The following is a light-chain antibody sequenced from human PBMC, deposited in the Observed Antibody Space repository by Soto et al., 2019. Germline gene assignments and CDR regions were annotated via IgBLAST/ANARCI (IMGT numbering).Light chain of an antibody. CDR2: GAS. CDR3: QQYNNWPWT. V-gene: IGKV3-15*01. J-gene: IGKJ1*01. Sequence: DTVMTQSPATLSVSPGGRATLSCRASQSISDTLAWYQQKPGQAPRLLIHGASTRATGFPARFSGSGSGTDFTLTISSLQSEDFAIYYCQQYNNWPWTFGQGTKVDI. CDR1: QSISDT.